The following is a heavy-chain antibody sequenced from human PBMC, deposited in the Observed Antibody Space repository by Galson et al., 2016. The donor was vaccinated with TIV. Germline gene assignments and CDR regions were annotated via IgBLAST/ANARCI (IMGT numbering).Heavy chain of an antibody. Sequence: SVKVSCKASGYTLTSYDINWVRQATGQGLEWMGWMNPNSGNTGYAQKFRGRVTMTRNTSVRTAYMELSSLRAEDTAVYYWARSGDYGDYWGQGTQVTVSS. V-gene: IGHV1-8*02. J-gene: IGHJ4*02. CDR2: MNPNSGNT. CDR3: ARSGDYGDY. D-gene: IGHD4-17*01. CDR1: GYTLTSYD.